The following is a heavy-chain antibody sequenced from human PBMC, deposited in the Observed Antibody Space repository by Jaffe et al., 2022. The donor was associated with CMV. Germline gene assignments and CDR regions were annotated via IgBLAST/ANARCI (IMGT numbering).Heavy chain of an antibody. CDR3: ARIIEGSRTCAFDI. CDR2: IFSNGVT. CDR1: GFSLSNAGVG. D-gene: IGHD3-10*01. Sequence: QVTLKESGPVLVKPTETLTLTCTVSGFSLSNAGVGFSWIRQPPGKALEWLAHIFSNGVTSYSTSLQNRLTISKDTSKSQVVLTMTNMDPVDTATYYCARIIEGSRTCAFDIWGQGTMVTVSS. J-gene: IGHJ3*02. V-gene: IGHV2-26*01.